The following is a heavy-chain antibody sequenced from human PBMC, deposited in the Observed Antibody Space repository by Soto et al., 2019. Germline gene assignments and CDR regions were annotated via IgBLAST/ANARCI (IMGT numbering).Heavy chain of an antibody. CDR3: AREYSSSTAYYYYGMDV. Sequence: ASAKVSCKASGYTFTGYYMHWVRQSPGQGLEWMGWINPNSGGTNYAQKFQGWVTMTRDTSISTAYMELSRLRSDDTAVYYCAREYSSSTAYYYYGMDVWGQGTTVTVSS. V-gene: IGHV1-2*04. CDR1: GYTFTGYY. J-gene: IGHJ6*02. CDR2: INPNSGGT. D-gene: IGHD6-6*01.